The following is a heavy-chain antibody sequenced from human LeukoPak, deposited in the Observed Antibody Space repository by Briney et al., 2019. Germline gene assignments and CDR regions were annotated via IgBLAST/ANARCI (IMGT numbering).Heavy chain of an antibody. CDR2: GHYTGST. CDR1: GDSISSYY. D-gene: IGHD3-10*01. J-gene: IGHJ3*02. Sequence: SETLSLTCTVSGDSISSYYWNWIRQPPGKGLEWIGYGHYTGSTNYNPSLKSRVTFSVDTSKDQFSLKLTSVTAADTAVYYCARWGETSALRVHAFDIWGQGTMVTVSS. V-gene: IGHV4-59*01. CDR3: ARWGETSALRVHAFDI.